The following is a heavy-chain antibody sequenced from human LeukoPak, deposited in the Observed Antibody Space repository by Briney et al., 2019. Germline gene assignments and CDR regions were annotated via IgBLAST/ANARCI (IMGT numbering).Heavy chain of an antibody. Sequence: GGSLRLSCAASGFTSSSYWMHWVRHAPGKGLVWVSRVNTDGSTPTYADSVKGRFTISRDNAKNTLYLQMNSLRAEDTAVYYCARDRGSYSDYWGQGTLVTVSS. J-gene: IGHJ4*02. CDR2: VNTDGSTP. V-gene: IGHV3-74*01. D-gene: IGHD3-16*01. CDR3: ARDRGSYSDY. CDR1: GFTSSSYW.